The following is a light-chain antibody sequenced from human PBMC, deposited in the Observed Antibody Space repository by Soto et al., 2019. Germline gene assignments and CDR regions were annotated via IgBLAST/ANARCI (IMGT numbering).Light chain of an antibody. CDR1: SNDVGGYNY. J-gene: IGLJ2*01. CDR2: DVG. Sequence: QSALTQPRSVSGSPGQSVTLSCTGTSNDVGGYNYVSWYQQYPGKAPTLMIYDVGKRPSGVPDRFSGSKSGNTASLIISGLQAADEADYYCCSYAGSYSLVFGGGTKLTVL. CDR3: CSYAGSYSLV. V-gene: IGLV2-11*01.